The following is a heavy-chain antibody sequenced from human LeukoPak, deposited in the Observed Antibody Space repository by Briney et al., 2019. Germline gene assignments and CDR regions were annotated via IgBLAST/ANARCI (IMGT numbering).Heavy chain of an antibody. J-gene: IGHJ4*02. D-gene: IGHD3-22*01. Sequence: PSETLSLTCTVSGGSISSGDYYWSWIRQPPGKGLEWIGYIYYSGSTYYNPSLKSRVTISVDTSKNQFSLKLSSVTAADTAVYYCARTYYYDSSGYYYFDYWGQGTLVTVS. V-gene: IGHV4-30-4*02. CDR1: GGSISSGDYY. CDR2: IYYSGST. CDR3: ARTYYYDSSGYYYFDY.